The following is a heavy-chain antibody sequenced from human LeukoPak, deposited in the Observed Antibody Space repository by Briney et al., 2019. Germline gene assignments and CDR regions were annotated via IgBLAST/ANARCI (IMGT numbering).Heavy chain of an antibody. D-gene: IGHD3-16*01. V-gene: IGHV3-33*01. CDR2: IWNDGSKK. CDR1: GFTFSTFG. Sequence: GGSLRLSCAASGFTFSTFGMHWVRRAPGKGLEWVAVIWNDGSKKFYADSVKGRFTISRDNSENTLYLQMNILRAEDTAVYYCARDSLGGDYWGQGTLVTVSS. J-gene: IGHJ4*02. CDR3: ARDSLGGDY.